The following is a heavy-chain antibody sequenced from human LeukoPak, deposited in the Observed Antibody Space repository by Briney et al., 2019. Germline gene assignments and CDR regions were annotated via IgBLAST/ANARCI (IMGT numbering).Heavy chain of an antibody. V-gene: IGHV4-39*01. CDR3: STPPQSNVYCSSTSCYWNDAFDI. Sequence: SETLSLTCTVSGGSISSSSYYWGWIRQPPGKGLEWMGSIYYSGSTYYNPSLKSRVTISVDTSKNQFSLKLSSVTAADTAVYYCSTPPQSNVYCSSTSCYWNDAFDIWGQGTMVTVSS. D-gene: IGHD2-2*01. CDR1: GGSISSSSYY. CDR2: IYYSGST. J-gene: IGHJ3*02.